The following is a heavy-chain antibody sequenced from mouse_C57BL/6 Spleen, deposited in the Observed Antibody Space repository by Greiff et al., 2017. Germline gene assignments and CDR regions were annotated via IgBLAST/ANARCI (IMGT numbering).Heavy chain of an antibody. Sequence: VQLQQPGAELVMPGASVKLSCKASGYTFTSYWMHWVKQRPGQGLEWIGEIDPSDSYTNYNQKFKGKSTLTVDKSSSTAYMQRSSLTSEDSAVYYCARKGVVVDYWGQGTTLTVSS. V-gene: IGHV1-69*01. D-gene: IGHD1-1*01. CDR2: IDPSDSYT. J-gene: IGHJ2*01. CDR1: GYTFTSYW. CDR3: ARKGVVVDY.